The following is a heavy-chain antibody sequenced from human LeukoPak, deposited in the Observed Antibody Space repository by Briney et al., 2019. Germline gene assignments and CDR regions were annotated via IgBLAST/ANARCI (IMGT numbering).Heavy chain of an antibody. CDR2: ISNDGGGT. J-gene: IGHJ5*02. CDR3: AKGNSGYFADL. Sequence: GGSLRLSCSASGFIFNNYGLMWVRQAPGKGLEWVSAISNDGGGTTYADFVKGRFTISRDNSKKTLSLQMNSLRPEDTALYYCAKGNSGYFADLWGQGTVVTVSS. CDR1: GFIFNNYG. D-gene: IGHD3-22*01. V-gene: IGHV3-23*01.